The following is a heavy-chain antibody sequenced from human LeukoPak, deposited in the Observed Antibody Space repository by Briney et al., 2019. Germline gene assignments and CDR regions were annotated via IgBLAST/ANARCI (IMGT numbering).Heavy chain of an antibody. V-gene: IGHV3-11*06. Sequence: GGSLRLSCAASGFTFSDYYMSWIRQAPGKGLEWVSYISSSSSYTNYADSVKGRFTISRDNAKNSLYLQMNSLRAEDTAVYYCARVVGATLVDYSGQGAPFTVSS. J-gene: IGHJ4*02. CDR2: ISSSSSYT. CDR1: GFTFSDYY. D-gene: IGHD1-26*01. CDR3: ARVVGATLVDY.